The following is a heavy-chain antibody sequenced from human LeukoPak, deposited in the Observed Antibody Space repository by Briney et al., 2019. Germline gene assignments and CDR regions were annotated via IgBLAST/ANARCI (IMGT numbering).Heavy chain of an antibody. CDR1: GFTISSHG. CDR3: AKDWGSGGWYNYFDP. CDR2: IAYHGNTE. D-gene: IGHD6-19*01. Sequence: GGSLRLSCAVSGFTISSHGMHWVRQAPGKGPEWVAMIAYHGNTEYYGDSVKGRFAISRDNSKNTLYLQMDSLRAEDTAVYHCAKDWGSGGWYNYFDPWGQGTLVTVSS. V-gene: IGHV3-30*18. J-gene: IGHJ5*02.